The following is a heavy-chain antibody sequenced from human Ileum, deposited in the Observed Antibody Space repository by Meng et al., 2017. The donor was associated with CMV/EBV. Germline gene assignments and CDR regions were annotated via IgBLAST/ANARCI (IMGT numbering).Heavy chain of an antibody. CDR2: IYARGNI. CDR1: GFNVSNSY. Sequence: GESLKISCAPSGFNVSNSYMTWVRQAPGKGLEWVSLIYARGNIYYADSVKGRFSISRDNSNNTLFLQMNSLTAADTAVYYCARGVGLQPFDVWGQGTRVTVSS. D-gene: IGHD1-26*01. V-gene: IGHV3-53*01. J-gene: IGHJ3*01. CDR3: ARGVGLQPFDV.